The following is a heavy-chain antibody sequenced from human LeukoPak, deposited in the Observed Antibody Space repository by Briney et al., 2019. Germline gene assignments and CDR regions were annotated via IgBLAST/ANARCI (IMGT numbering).Heavy chain of an antibody. CDR3: ARDSSTHYDIDY. J-gene: IGHJ4*02. D-gene: IGHD3-22*01. CDR2: ISYAGSNK. V-gene: IGHV3-30*03. CDR1: GFTFSSYG. Sequence: PGRSLRLSCAASGFTFSSYGMHWVRQAPGKRLEWVAVISYAGSNKYYADSVKGRFTISRDNSKNTLYLQMNSLRAEDTAVYYCARDSSTHYDIDYWGQGTLVTVSS.